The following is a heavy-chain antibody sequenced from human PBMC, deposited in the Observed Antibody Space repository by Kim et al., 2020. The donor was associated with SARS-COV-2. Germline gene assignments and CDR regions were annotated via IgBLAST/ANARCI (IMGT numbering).Heavy chain of an antibody. Sequence: GESLKISCMSSGYSFSTYWIGWVRQMPGKGLEWMGVIYPGDSDTRYSPSFQGQVTISADKSISTAYLQWSSLRASDTAMYYCARHRRGYSTSSYTMDVWGQGTTVSVSS. CDR2: IYPGDSDT. CDR1: GYSFSTYW. CDR3: ARHRRGYSTSSYTMDV. V-gene: IGHV5-51*01. D-gene: IGHD6-6*01. J-gene: IGHJ6*02.